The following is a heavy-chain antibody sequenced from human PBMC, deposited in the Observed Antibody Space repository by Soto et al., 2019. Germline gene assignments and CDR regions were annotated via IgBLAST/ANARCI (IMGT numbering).Heavy chain of an antibody. CDR2: IYWNDDK. V-gene: IGHV2-5*01. J-gene: IGHJ4*02. D-gene: IGHD3-3*01. CDR3: AHSKYYDFWSGLRGQYYFDY. Sequence: GSGPTLVNPTRTLTLTCTFSGFSLSTSGVGVGWIRQPPGKALEWLALIYWNDDKRYSPSLKSRLTITKDTSKNQVVLTMTNMDPVDTATYYCAHSKYYDFWSGLRGQYYFDYWGQGTLVTVSS. CDR1: GFSLSTSGVG.